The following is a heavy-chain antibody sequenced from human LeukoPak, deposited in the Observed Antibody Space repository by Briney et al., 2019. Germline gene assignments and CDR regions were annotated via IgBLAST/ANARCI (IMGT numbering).Heavy chain of an antibody. CDR2: IKQDGSEK. Sequence: GGSLRLSCAASGFTFSSYWMSWVRQAPGKGLEWVANIKQDGSEKYYVDSVKGRFTISRDNAKNSLYLQMNSLRAEDTAVYYCARDHVPYYYDSSGYYNAFDIWGQGTMVTVSS. J-gene: IGHJ3*02. CDR1: GFTFSSYW. V-gene: IGHV3-7*01. CDR3: ARDHVPYYYDSSGYYNAFDI. D-gene: IGHD3-22*01.